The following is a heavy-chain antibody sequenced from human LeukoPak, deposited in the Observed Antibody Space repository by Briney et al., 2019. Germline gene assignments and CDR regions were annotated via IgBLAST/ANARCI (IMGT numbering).Heavy chain of an antibody. CDR3: ARQAYGSGSYSAH. CDR1: GYSFPNFW. D-gene: IGHD3-10*01. Sequence: GESPKISCKGSGYSFPNFWIGWVRQMPGKGLEWMGIIYPGDSDTRYSPSFQGQVTISADKSISTAYLQWNSLKASDTAMYYCARQAYGSGSYSAHWGQGTLVTVSS. J-gene: IGHJ4*02. CDR2: IYPGDSDT. V-gene: IGHV5-51*01.